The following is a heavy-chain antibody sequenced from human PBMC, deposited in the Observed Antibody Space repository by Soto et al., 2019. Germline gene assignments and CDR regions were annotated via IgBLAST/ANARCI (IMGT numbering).Heavy chain of an antibody. Sequence: QVQLVQSGAEVKKPGSSVKVSCKASGGTFSSYTISWVRQAPGQGLEWMGRIIPILGIANYALKFQGRVTITVDKSTSTAYMEVRSLRSDDTAVYYWARALGGGDYYDYMDVWGKGTTVTVSS. CDR2: IIPILGIA. CDR3: ARALGGGDYYDYMDV. D-gene: IGHD3-16*01. CDR1: GGTFSSYT. J-gene: IGHJ6*03. V-gene: IGHV1-69*02.